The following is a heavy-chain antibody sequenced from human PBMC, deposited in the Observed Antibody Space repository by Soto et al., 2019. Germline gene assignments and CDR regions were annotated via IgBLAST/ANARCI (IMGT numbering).Heavy chain of an antibody. CDR3: AKVRFGVTSGWYFDL. Sequence: EVQLVESGGGLVQPGRSLRLSCAASGFTFDDYAMHWVRQAPGKGLEWVSGIRWNSGSIGYADSVKGRFTISRDKAKNVLYLQMNSLRAEDTALYYCAKVRFGVTSGWYFDLGGRGTLVTVSS. D-gene: IGHD3-3*01. J-gene: IGHJ2*01. CDR1: GFTFDDYA. CDR2: IRWNSGSI. V-gene: IGHV3-9*01.